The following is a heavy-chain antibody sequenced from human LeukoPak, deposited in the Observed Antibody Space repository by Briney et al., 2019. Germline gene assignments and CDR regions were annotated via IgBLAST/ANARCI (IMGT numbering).Heavy chain of an antibody. J-gene: IGHJ6*03. Sequence: SETLSLTCSVSGGAIISYYWSWIRQPAGKGPEWIGRIYPTGNTDYNPSLKTRVTMSTDLSKKQFSLRLRSVTAADTAVYYCARLKFYDSTGYSPGYYMDVWGKGTAVTVSS. CDR3: ARLKFYDSTGYSPGYYMDV. D-gene: IGHD3-22*01. CDR2: IYPTGNT. V-gene: IGHV4-4*07. CDR1: GGAIISYY.